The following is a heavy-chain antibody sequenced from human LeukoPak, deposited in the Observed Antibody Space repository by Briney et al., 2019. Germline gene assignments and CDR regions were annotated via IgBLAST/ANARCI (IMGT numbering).Heavy chain of an antibody. V-gene: IGHV3-33*05. Sequence: GRSLRLSCAASGFTFSNYGMHWVRQAPGKGLEWVAVISYDGSNKYYADSVKGRFTISRDNAKNSLYLQMNSLRAEDTAVYYCARVSLDTDAFDIWGQGTMVTVSS. J-gene: IGHJ3*02. CDR3: ARVSLDTDAFDI. CDR2: ISYDGSNK. CDR1: GFTFSNYG. D-gene: IGHD5-18*01.